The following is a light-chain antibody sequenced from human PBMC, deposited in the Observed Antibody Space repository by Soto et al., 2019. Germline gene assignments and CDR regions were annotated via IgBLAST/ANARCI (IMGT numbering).Light chain of an antibody. J-gene: IGKJ2*01. V-gene: IGKV3-15*01. CDR1: QNINNN. CDR3: QQYESGPPVT. CDR2: SAS. Sequence: DIVMTQSPGTVSLSAGETASLSCRASQNINNNLAWYQQKPGQAPRLLIYSASTRATDVPARFSGSGSGTDFPLTISNLQSEDFAVYYCQQYESGPPVTFGQGTKVDIK.